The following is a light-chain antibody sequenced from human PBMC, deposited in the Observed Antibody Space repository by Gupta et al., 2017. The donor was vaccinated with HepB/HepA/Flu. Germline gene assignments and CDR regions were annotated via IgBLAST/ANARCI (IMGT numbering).Light chain of an antibody. CDR3: WADHGNGSNFVWV. V-gene: IGLV9-49*01. J-gene: IGLJ3*02. Sequence: QPVLTQPPSASASLGASVTLTCTLSSGYRNYKVDWCQHRPGKGPRFAMRAATRLSVGSKGDGIPDRVSFVGSGLDRYTKIKNIPEEEEGDYDGWADHGNGSNFVWVFGGGTKMTVL. CDR2: AATRLSVG. CDR1: SGYRNYK.